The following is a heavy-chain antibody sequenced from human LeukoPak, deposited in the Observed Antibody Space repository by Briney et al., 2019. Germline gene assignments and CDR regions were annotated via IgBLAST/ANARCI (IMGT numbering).Heavy chain of an antibody. Sequence: SETLSLTCTVSGGSISSSSYYWGWIRQPPGKGLEWIGSIYYSGSTYYNPSLKSRVTISVDTSKNQFSLKLSSVTAADTAVYYCARLGSVVVPSAEYFQHWGQGTLVTVSS. CDR2: IYYSGST. CDR3: ARLGSVVVPSAEYFQH. J-gene: IGHJ1*01. D-gene: IGHD2-15*01. V-gene: IGHV4-39*01. CDR1: GGSISSSSYY.